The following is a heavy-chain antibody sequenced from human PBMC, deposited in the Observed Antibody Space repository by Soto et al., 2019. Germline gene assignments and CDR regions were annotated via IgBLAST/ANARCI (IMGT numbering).Heavy chain of an antibody. J-gene: IGHJ4*02. Sequence: GGSLRLSCAASGFTGINSYMSRVRQAPGKGLEWVSIIYSVGSTYYANSVKGRFTLSRDSSKNTPYRQMNSLRAEDTAVYYCARGFHSSFGYWGQGTLVTVSS. CDR3: ARGFHSSFGY. CDR2: IYSVGST. V-gene: IGHV3-53*01. CDR1: GFTGINSY. D-gene: IGHD2-21*01.